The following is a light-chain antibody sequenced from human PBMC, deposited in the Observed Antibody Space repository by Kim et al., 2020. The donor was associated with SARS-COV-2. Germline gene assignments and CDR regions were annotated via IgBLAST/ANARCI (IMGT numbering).Light chain of an antibody. CDR3: QVWASSAGV. J-gene: IGLJ3*02. CDR2: RDT. Sequence: SYELTQPLSVSVALGRTAKITCGGNNIGSENVHWYQQKPGQAPVLVIYRDTNRPSGIPERFSGSNSGNTATLTITRAQAGDEADYYCQVWASSAGV. CDR1: NIGSEN. V-gene: IGLV3-9*01.